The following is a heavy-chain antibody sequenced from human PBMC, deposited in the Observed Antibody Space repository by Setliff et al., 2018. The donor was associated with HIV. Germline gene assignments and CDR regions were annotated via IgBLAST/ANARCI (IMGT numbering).Heavy chain of an antibody. V-gene: IGHV1-3*01. Sequence: ASVKVSCKASGYTFTSYAMHWVRQAPGQRLEWMGWINAGNGNTKYSQKFQGRVTITRDTSASTAYMELSSLRSEDTAVYYCAREIRNYDFWSAYYGSKGGPAFDPWGQGTLVTVSS. CDR3: AREIRNYDFWSAYYGSKGGPAFDP. CDR2: INAGNGNT. D-gene: IGHD3-3*01. CDR1: GYTFTSYA. J-gene: IGHJ5*02.